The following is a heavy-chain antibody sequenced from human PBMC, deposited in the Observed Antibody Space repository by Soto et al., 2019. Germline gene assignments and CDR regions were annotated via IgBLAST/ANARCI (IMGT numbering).Heavy chain of an antibody. Sequence: EVQLVESGGGLVQPGGSLRLSCAASGFTFSSYWMHWVRQAPGKGLVWVSRINSDGSSTSYEDSVKGRFNISRDNAKNTLYLQMNSLIAEDTAVYYCARDSDNWNDALYWGQGTLVTVSS. CDR2: INSDGSST. J-gene: IGHJ4*02. CDR1: GFTFSSYW. V-gene: IGHV3-74*01. D-gene: IGHD1-20*01. CDR3: ARDSDNWNDALY.